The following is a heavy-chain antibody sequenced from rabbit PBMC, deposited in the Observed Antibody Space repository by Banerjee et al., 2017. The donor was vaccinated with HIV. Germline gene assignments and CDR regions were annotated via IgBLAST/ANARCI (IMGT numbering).Heavy chain of an antibody. V-gene: IGHV1S45*01. D-gene: IGHD8-1*01. J-gene: IGHJ5*01. CDR1: GFSFSGSYW. CDR2: IYTADDNT. Sequence: QEQLEESGGDLVKPEGSLTLTCTASGFSFSGSYWICWVRQAPGEGLEWIACIYTADDNTYYASWAKGRFTISKTSSTTVTLQMTSLTAADTATYFCARDSSYVGTNWLDLWGQGTLVT. CDR3: ARDSSYVGTNWLDL.